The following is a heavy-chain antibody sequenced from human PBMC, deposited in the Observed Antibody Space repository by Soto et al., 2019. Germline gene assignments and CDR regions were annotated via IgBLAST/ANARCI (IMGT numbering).Heavy chain of an antibody. CDR3: ARTQIVGAMQRIFDY. V-gene: IGHV2-70*01. CDR2: IDWDDDK. J-gene: IGHJ4*02. D-gene: IGHD1-26*01. CDR1: GFSLSASGMC. Sequence: SGPTLVNPTQTLTLTCTFSGFSLSASGMCVSWIRQPPGKALEWLALIDWDDDKYYSTSLKTRLTISKDTSKNQVVLTMTNVDPVDTATYYCARTQIVGAMQRIFDYWGQGTLVTVSS.